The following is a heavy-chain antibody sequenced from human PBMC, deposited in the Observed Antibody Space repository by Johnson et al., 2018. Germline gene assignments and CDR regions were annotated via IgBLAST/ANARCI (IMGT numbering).Heavy chain of an antibody. J-gene: IGHJ6*03. D-gene: IGHD5-18*01. CDR3: ARQVDTALVGYYYMDL. CDR2: IYPDDSDT. Sequence: VQLVQSGAEVKKPGESLKISCKGSGYRFTTYWIGWVRQMPGKGLEWMGIIYPDDSDTRYSPSFQGQVTISADKSINTAYLQWSSLRASDPAMYYCARQVDTALVGYYYMDLWGNGTTVTVSS. V-gene: IGHV5-51*01. CDR1: GYRFTTYW.